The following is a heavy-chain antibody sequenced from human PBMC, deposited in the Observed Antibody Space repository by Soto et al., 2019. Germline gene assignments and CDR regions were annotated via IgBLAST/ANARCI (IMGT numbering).Heavy chain of an antibody. J-gene: IGHJ5*02. V-gene: IGHV4-34*01. CDR3: ARVSIIKGFDP. CDR2: INHSGST. CDR1: GGSFSCYY. D-gene: IGHD3-10*01. Sequence: SETLSLTCAVYGGSFSCYYWSWIRQPPGKGLEWIGEINHSGSTNYNPSLKSRVTISVDTSKNQFSLKLSPVTAADTAVYYCARVSIIKGFDPWGQGTLVTVSS.